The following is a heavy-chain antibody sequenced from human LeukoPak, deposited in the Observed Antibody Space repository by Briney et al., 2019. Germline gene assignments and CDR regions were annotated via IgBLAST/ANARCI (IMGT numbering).Heavy chain of an antibody. CDR2: ISYDGSNK. J-gene: IGHJ6*04. CDR1: GFTFSSYA. V-gene: IGHV3-30*04. D-gene: IGHD4-17*01. Sequence: GGSLRLSCAASGFTFSSYAMHWVRQAPGKGLEWVAVISYDGSNKYYADPVKGRFTISRDNSKNTLYLQMNSLRAEDTAVYYCARDPNGDYEDYYYYYGMDVWGKGTTVTVSS. CDR3: ARDPNGDYEDYYYYYGMDV.